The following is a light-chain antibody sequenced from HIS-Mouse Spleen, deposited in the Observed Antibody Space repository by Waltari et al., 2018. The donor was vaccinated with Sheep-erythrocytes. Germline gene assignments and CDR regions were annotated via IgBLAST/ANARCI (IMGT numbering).Light chain of an antibody. Sequence: AIRMTQSPSSLSASTGDRVTITCRASQGISSYLAWYQQQPGKAPKLLIYAASTLQSGVPSRFSGSGSGTDFTLTISCLQPEDFATYYCQQYYSYPYTFGQGTKLEIK. CDR2: AAS. CDR1: QGISSY. V-gene: IGKV1-8*01. CDR3: QQYYSYPYT. J-gene: IGKJ2*01.